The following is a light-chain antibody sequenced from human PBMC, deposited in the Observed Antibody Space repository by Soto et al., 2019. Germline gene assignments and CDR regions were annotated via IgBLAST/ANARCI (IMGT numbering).Light chain of an antibody. CDR2: GAS. J-gene: IGKJ4*01. CDR1: QSVSSSY. V-gene: IGKV3-20*01. CDR3: QQYGSSPLT. Sequence: EIFLTQSPGTLSLTRWEIATLSWRASQSVSSSYLAWYQQKSGQAPRLLIYGASSRATGIPDRFSGSGSGTDFTLTISRLEPEDFAVYYCQQYGSSPLTFGGGTKVDI.